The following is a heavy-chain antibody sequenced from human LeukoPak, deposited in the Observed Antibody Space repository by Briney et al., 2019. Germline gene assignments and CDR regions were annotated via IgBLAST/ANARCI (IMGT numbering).Heavy chain of an antibody. CDR1: GGSFSGYY. Sequence: PSETLSLACAVYGGSFSGYYWSWVRQPPGKGLEWIGEIKHSGSTNYNPSLKSRVTISVDTSKNQFYLKLSSVTAADTAVYYCARQEFATVPFDYWGQGTLVTVSS. V-gene: IGHV4-34*01. CDR3: ARQEFATVPFDY. J-gene: IGHJ4*02. D-gene: IGHD4-17*01. CDR2: IKHSGST.